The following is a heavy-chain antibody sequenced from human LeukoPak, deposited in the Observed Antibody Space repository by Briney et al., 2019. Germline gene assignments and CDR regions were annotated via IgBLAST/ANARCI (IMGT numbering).Heavy chain of an antibody. V-gene: IGHV4-34*01. CDR3: ARDRGLAVADRLYYYYYGMDV. CDR1: GGSFSGYY. D-gene: IGHD6-19*01. J-gene: IGHJ6*02. Sequence: PSETLSLTCAVYGGSFSGYYWTWIRQPPGKGLEWIGEINHSGSTRYNPSLKSRITISVDTSKNQFSLKLSSVTAADTAVYYCARDRGLAVADRLYYYYYGMDVWGQGTTVTVSS. CDR2: INHSGST.